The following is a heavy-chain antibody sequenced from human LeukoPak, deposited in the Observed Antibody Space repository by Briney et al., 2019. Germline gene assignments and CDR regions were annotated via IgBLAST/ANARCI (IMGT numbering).Heavy chain of an antibody. CDR1: GYSISSGYY. V-gene: IGHV4-38-2*02. CDR3: ARDRYTGWYSFDY. Sequence: PSETLSLTCNVSGYSISSGYYWGWIRQPPGKGLEWIANIDHTGSTFYNPSLKSRVTISVDTSKNQFSLNPGSVTAADTAMYYCARDRYTGWYSFDYWGQGTLITVSS. CDR2: IDHTGST. D-gene: IGHD6-19*01. J-gene: IGHJ4*02.